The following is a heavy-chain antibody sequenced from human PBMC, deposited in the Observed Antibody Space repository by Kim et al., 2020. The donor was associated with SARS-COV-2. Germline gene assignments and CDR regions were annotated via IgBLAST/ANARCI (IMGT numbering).Heavy chain of an antibody. CDR3: ARGHPAAMGAAEGSY. CDR1: GGSISSYY. D-gene: IGHD3-16*01. Sequence: SETLSLTCTVSGGSISSYYWSWIRQPPGKGLEWIGYIYYSGSTNYNPSPKSRVTITVYTSKNQSSLKLIAVTAADTAGYYCARGHPAAMGAAEGSYWCEG. V-gene: IGHV4-59*13. CDR2: IYYSGST. J-gene: IGHJ4*02.